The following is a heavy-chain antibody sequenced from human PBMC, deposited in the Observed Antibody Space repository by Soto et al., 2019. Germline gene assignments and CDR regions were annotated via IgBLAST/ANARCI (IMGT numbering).Heavy chain of an antibody. Sequence: EVQLVESGGGFVQPGGSLRLSCAASGFTFTNYWMNWVRQAPGKGLVWVSRINSGETSTAYADNVRGRFTISRDNAKNTLYLQMNSLRAEDTAVYYCARGYCSGGSCYSSLDAFDIWGQGTVVTVSS. CDR3: ARGYCSGGSCYSSLDAFDI. J-gene: IGHJ3*02. V-gene: IGHV3-74*01. D-gene: IGHD2-15*01. CDR1: GFTFTNYW. CDR2: INSGETST.